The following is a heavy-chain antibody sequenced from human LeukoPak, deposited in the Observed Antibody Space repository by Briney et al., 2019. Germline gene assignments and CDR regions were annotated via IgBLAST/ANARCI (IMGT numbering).Heavy chain of an antibody. Sequence: GGSLRLSCAASGFTFDDYGMSWVRRAPGKGLEWVSGINWNGGSTGYADSVKGRFTISRDNAKNSLYLQMNSLRAEDTALYYCARDPRIAAAGTGDYFDYWGQGTLVTVSS. CDR2: INWNGGST. V-gene: IGHV3-20*04. J-gene: IGHJ4*02. D-gene: IGHD6-13*01. CDR1: GFTFDDYG. CDR3: ARDPRIAAAGTGDYFDY.